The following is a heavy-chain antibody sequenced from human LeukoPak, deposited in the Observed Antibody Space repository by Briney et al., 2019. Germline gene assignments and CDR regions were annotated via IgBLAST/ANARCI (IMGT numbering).Heavy chain of an antibody. Sequence: GGSLRLSCGASGFTFSNAWMSWVRQAPGKGLEWVGRIKSETDGGTTDYAASVKGRFTISRDDSKSTLYLQMNSLKTEDTAVYYCSGCSSTSCSSLYMDVWGKGTTVTVSS. D-gene: IGHD2-2*01. CDR3: SGCSSTSCSSLYMDV. CDR1: GFTFSNAW. J-gene: IGHJ6*03. V-gene: IGHV3-15*01. CDR2: IKSETDGGTT.